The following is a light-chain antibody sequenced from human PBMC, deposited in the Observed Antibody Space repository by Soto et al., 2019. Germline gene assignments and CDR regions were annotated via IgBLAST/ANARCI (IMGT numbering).Light chain of an antibody. CDR2: AAS. V-gene: IGKV1-39*01. CDR1: DSIDRY. CDR3: QRTYNAPFT. J-gene: IGKJ3*01. Sequence: DIQMTQSPSSLSAFVGDTVTINCRATDSIDRYFTWYQQNPGQAPRVLITAASTLESVVPSRFSGSGSGTDFTLTINNLQTEDFATYSCQRTYNAPFTFGPGNKVSIK.